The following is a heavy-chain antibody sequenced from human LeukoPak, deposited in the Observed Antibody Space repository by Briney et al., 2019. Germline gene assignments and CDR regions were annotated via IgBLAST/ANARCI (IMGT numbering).Heavy chain of an antibody. D-gene: IGHD3-22*01. V-gene: IGHV3-9*01. CDR1: GFTFDDYA. CDR3: AKDSYYDSSGYYSN. CDR2: ISWNSGSI. J-gene: IGHJ4*02. Sequence: GGSLRLSCAASGFTFDDYAMHWVRQAPGKGLEWVSGISWNSGSIGYADSVKGRFTISRDNAKNSLYLKMNSLRAEDTALYYCAKDSYYDSSGYYSNWGQGTLVTVSS.